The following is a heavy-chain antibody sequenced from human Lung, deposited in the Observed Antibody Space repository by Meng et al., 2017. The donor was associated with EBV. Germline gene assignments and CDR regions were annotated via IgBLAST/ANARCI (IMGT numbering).Heavy chain of an antibody. CDR1: GDSISRSEYF. Sequence: QPQESGTGPVKPEQPPPLTCSVSGDSISRSEYFWSWIRQPPGKGLEWIGYMDYRGSTFYNPSLKSRVTISVDTSKNQFSLKLSSVTAADTAVYFCARGELLWDYWGQGTLVTVS. D-gene: IGHD2-2*01. CDR2: MDYRGST. J-gene: IGHJ4*02. CDR3: ARGELLWDY. V-gene: IGHV4-30-4*01.